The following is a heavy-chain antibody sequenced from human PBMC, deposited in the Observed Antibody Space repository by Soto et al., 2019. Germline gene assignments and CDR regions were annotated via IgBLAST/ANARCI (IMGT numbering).Heavy chain of an antibody. CDR3: ARASTVTTPWAWFDP. CDR2: INAGNGST. D-gene: IGHD4-17*01. Sequence: ASVKVSCKASGYTFTSYAMHWVRQAPRQRLEWMGWINAGNGSTKYSQKFQGRVTISRDTSASTAYMELSSLRSEDTAVYYCARASTVTTPWAWFDPWGQGTLVTVSS. V-gene: IGHV1-3*01. CDR1: GYTFTSYA. J-gene: IGHJ5*02.